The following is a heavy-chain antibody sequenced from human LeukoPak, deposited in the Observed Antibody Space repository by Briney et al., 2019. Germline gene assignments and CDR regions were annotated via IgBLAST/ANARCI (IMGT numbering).Heavy chain of an antibody. D-gene: IGHD2-2*01. CDR3: ARDPSPSEYQPWFDY. Sequence: GGSLRLSCAASGFTFSGYWISWVRQAPGKGLEWVANIKQDGSQKYYVDSVKGRFTISRDNAKNSLYLQMNSLRAEDTAVYYCARDPSPSEYQPWFDYWGQGTLVTVSS. V-gene: IGHV3-7*01. J-gene: IGHJ4*02. CDR1: GFTFSGYW. CDR2: IKQDGSQK.